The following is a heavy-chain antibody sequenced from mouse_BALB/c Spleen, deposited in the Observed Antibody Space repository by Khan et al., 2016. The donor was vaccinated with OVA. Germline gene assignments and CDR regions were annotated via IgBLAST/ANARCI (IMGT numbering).Heavy chain of an antibody. CDR1: GFTFSDAW. CDR2: ISSKANNHAT. D-gene: IGHD3-3*01. J-gene: IGHJ3*01. CDR3: TRRDAWFAY. Sequence: EVKLEVSGGGLVQPGGSMKLSCAASGFTFSDAWMDWVRQSPEKGLEWVAEISSKANNHATYYAESVKGRFTISRDDSKSSVYLQMNSLRAEDTGIYYCTRRDAWFAYWGQGTLVTVSA. V-gene: IGHV6-6*01.